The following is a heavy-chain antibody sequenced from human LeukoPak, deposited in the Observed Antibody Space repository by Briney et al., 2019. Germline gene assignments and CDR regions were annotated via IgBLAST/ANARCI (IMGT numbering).Heavy chain of an antibody. D-gene: IGHD6-19*01. CDR1: GYTFTSYY. V-gene: IGHV1-46*01. J-gene: IGHJ3*02. Sequence: GASVKVSCKASGYTFTSYYMHWVRQAPGQGLEWMGIINPSGGSTSYAQKFQGRVTMTRDTSTSTVYMELSSLRSEDTAVYYCASEDSSGWDAFDIWGQGTVVTVSS. CDR2: INPSGGST. CDR3: ASEDSSGWDAFDI.